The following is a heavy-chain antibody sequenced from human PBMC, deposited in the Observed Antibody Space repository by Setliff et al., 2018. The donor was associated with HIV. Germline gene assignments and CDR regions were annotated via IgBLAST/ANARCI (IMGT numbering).Heavy chain of an antibody. CDR2: VNGDRSQI. CDR3: ATSNDWTFEI. D-gene: IGHD1-1*01. V-gene: IGHV3-7*01. Sequence: SCAASGVTFSNYWISWVRQVPGKGLEWVASVNGDRSQIYYVDSVKGRFTISRDNTKSSLFLQMNSLRAGDTALYYCATSNDWTFEIWGQGTMVTVSS. J-gene: IGHJ3*02. CDR1: GVTFSNYW.